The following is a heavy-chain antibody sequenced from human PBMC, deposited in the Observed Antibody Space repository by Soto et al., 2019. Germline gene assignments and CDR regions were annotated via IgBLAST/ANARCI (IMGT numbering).Heavy chain of an antibody. D-gene: IGHD2-15*01. CDR1: GGSVSSGRYY. Sequence: SETLSLTCTVSGGSVSSGRYYWSWIRQPPGKGLEWIGYIYYSGLTNYSPSLKSRVAISIDTSKNQFSLILSSATAADTAVYYCVRTPTSPRRFDSWGQGTLVTVSS. V-gene: IGHV4-61*01. CDR3: VRTPTSPRRFDS. J-gene: IGHJ5*01. CDR2: IYYSGLT.